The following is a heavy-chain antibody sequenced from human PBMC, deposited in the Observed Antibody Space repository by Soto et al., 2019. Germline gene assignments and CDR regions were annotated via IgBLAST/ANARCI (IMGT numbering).Heavy chain of an antibody. Sequence: SETLSLSCTVSGGSTNSRSDYWGWIRQPPGKGLEWIGSVYYSGSTHDNPSLQSRVTISVDTSRNQFSLNLISVTAADTAVYFCARQPRGPGYGERGLYFDYWGQGTLVTVSS. V-gene: IGHV4-39*01. D-gene: IGHD3-16*01. J-gene: IGHJ4*02. CDR3: ARQPRGPGYGERGLYFDY. CDR1: GGSTNSRSDY. CDR2: VYYSGST.